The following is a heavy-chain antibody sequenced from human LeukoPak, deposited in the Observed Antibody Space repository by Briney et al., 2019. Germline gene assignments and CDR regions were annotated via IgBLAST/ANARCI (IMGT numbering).Heavy chain of an antibody. CDR3: ARDRPQYGSGSYYNELYFDY. J-gene: IGHJ4*02. CDR1: GFTFSSYW. V-gene: IGHV3-7*01. CDR2: IKQDGSVK. D-gene: IGHD3-10*01. Sequence: PGGSLRLSCAASGFTFSSYWMSWVRQAPGKGLEWVANIKQDGSVKYYVDSVKGRFTISRDNAKNSLYLQMNSLRAEDTAVYYCARDRPQYGSGSYYNELYFDYWGQGTLVTVSS.